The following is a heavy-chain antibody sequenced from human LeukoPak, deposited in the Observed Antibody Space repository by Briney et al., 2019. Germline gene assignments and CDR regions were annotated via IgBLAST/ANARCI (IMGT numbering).Heavy chain of an antibody. CDR2: ISGSGGST. V-gene: IGHV3-23*01. J-gene: IGHJ6*03. CDR3: AKDREVCITGTTCYYYMDV. Sequence: PGGSLRLSCAVSGFTFSSYAMSWVRQASGMGLEWVSAISGSGGSTYYADSVKGRFTISRDNSKNTLYLQMNSLRAEDTAVYYCAKDREVCITGTTCYYYMDVWGKGTTVTVSS. D-gene: IGHD1-7*01. CDR1: GFTFSSYA.